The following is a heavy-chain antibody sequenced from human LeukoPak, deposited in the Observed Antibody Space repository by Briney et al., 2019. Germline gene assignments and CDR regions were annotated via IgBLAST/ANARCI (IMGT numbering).Heavy chain of an antibody. CDR3: ARHEGPYSSRWPSDN. V-gene: IGHV4-59*08. CDR1: GDSINSYY. D-gene: IGHD6-13*01. CDR2: IYYSGNT. Sequence: ETLSLTCTVSGDSINSYYWSWIRQPPGKGLEWIGYIYYSGNTVYNPSLESRVTISVDTSKNQFSLKLRSVTATDTAVYYCARHEGPYSSRWPSDNWGQGTLVTVSS. J-gene: IGHJ4*02.